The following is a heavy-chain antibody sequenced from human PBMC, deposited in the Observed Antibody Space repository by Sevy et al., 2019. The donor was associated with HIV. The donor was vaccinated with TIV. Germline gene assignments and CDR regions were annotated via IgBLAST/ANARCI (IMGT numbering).Heavy chain of an antibody. CDR3: LTRTSAGNPSFDC. CDR2: ISGSGGRT. Sequence: GGSLRLSCAASGFTFSSYDMSWVRQAPGKGLEWVSAISGSGGRTSYADSVKVRFTISRDNSKNTLYLQMNSPRAEDTAVYYVLTRTSAGNPSFDCRRQSSLFSGS. V-gene: IGHV3-23*01. J-gene: IGHJ4*01. CDR1: GFTFSSYD. D-gene: IGHD3-9*01.